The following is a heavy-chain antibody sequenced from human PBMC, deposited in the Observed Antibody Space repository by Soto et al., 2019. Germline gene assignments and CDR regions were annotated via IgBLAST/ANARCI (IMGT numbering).Heavy chain of an antibody. Sequence: QVQLVQSGAEVKKPGASVKVSCKASGYTFTSYGISWVRQAPGQGLEWMGWISAYNGNTNYAQKLQGRVTMTTDTTTSKAYKELRSLGSDDTAVYYCAEDREEWLARDYCFDYWGQGTLVTVSS. CDR3: AEDREEWLARDYCFDY. D-gene: IGHD6-19*01. J-gene: IGHJ4*02. CDR2: ISAYNGNT. V-gene: IGHV1-18*01. CDR1: GYTFTSYG.